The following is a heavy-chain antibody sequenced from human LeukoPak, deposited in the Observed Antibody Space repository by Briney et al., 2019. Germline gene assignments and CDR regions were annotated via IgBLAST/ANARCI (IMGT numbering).Heavy chain of an antibody. D-gene: IGHD6-13*01. CDR2: TNPNNGGT. CDR3: ARDMRYSSSWYILDY. Sequence: ASVKVSCKASGYIFTDYYMHWVRQAPGQGLEWMGWTNPNNGGTNYAQKFQGRVTMTRDTSISTAYMELSRLRSDDTAVYYCARDMRYSSSWYILDYWGQGTLVTVSS. V-gene: IGHV1-2*02. CDR1: GYIFTDYY. J-gene: IGHJ4*02.